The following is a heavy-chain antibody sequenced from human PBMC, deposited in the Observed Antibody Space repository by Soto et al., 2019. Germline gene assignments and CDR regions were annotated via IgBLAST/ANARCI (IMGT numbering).Heavy chain of an antibody. D-gene: IGHD2-15*01. J-gene: IGHJ4*02. Sequence: EVQLVESGGGLVQPGGSLRLSCAASGFTFSSYWMHWVRQAPGKGLVWVSRINSDGSSTIYADSVKGRFTISRDNAKNTRYLQMNSLRAQVTAVYYCVRTSLVVAAATREDYWGQGTLFTVSS. CDR1: GFTFSSYW. CDR3: VRTSLVVAAATREDY. V-gene: IGHV3-74*01. CDR2: INSDGSST.